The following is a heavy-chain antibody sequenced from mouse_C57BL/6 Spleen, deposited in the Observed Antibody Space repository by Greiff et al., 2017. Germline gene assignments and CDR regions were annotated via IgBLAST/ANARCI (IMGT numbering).Heavy chain of an antibody. Sequence: EVKLMESGGGLVQPGGSMKLSCVASGFTFSNYWMNWVRQSPEKGLEWVAQIRLKSDNYATHYAESVKGRFTISRDDSKSSVYLQMNNLRAEDTGIYYCTVYYGSSLYYAMDYWGQGTSVTVSS. V-gene: IGHV6-3*01. CDR2: IRLKSDNYAT. CDR1: GFTFSNYW. J-gene: IGHJ4*01. D-gene: IGHD1-1*01. CDR3: TVYYGSSLYYAMDY.